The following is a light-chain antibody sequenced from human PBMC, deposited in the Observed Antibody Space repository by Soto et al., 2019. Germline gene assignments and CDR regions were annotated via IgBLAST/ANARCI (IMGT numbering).Light chain of an antibody. CDR1: QTVGSN. J-gene: IGKJ1*01. V-gene: IGKV3-20*01. CDR3: QQYGSSPA. Sequence: EIVLTQSPDTLSVSPGERATLSCRASQTVGSNLAWYQQKPGQAPRLLIYGASSRATGIPDRFSGSGSGTDFTLTISRLEPEDFAVYYCQQYGSSPAFGQGTKVDIK. CDR2: GAS.